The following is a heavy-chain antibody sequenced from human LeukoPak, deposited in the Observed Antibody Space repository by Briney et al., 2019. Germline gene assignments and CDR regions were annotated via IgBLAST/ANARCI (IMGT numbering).Heavy chain of an antibody. V-gene: IGHV5-51*01. Sequence: GESLKISCKGSGYSFTSYWIGWVRQMPGKGLEWMGIIYPGDSDTRYSPSFQGQVTISADKSISTAYLQWSSLKASDTAMYYCARHFTHDSSDWYYYMDVWGKGTTVTVSS. CDR1: GYSFTSYW. D-gene: IGHD6-25*01. CDR2: IYPGDSDT. J-gene: IGHJ6*03. CDR3: ARHFTHDSSDWYYYMDV.